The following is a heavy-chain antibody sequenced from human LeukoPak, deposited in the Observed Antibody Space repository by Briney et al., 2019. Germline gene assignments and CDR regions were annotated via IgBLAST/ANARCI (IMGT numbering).Heavy chain of an antibody. CDR2: IYYSGST. CDR1: GGSISSGGYY. CDR3: ARGPYCGGDCYSADY. V-gene: IGHV4-31*03. D-gene: IGHD2-21*02. Sequence: PSQTLSLTCTVSGGSISSGGYYWSWIRQHPGKGLEWIGYIYYSGSTYYNPSLKSRVTISVDASKNQFPLKLSSVTAADTAVYYWARGPYCGGDCYSADYWGQGTLVTVSS. J-gene: IGHJ4*02.